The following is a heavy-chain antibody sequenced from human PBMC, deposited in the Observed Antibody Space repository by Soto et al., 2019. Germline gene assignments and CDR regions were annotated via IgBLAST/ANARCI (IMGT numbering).Heavy chain of an antibody. CDR1: GGTFSSYA. Sequence: QVQLVQSGAEVKKPGSSVKVSCKASGGTFSSYAISWVRQAPGQGLEWIGGIIPIFGTANYAQKFQGRVTITADESTSTAYMELSSLRSEDTAVFYCARERITMVRGVIGRFDYWGQGTLVTVSS. J-gene: IGHJ4*02. CDR3: ARERITMVRGVIGRFDY. D-gene: IGHD3-10*01. V-gene: IGHV1-69*01. CDR2: IIPIFGTA.